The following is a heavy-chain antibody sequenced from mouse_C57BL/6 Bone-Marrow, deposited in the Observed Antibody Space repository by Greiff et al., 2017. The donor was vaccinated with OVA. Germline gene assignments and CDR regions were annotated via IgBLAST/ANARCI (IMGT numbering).Heavy chain of an antibody. V-gene: IGHV1-76*01. CDR1: GYTFTDHY. CDR3: ARDDGYFFEY. CDR2: IYPGSGNT. D-gene: IGHD2-3*01. Sequence: QVQLKESGAEVVRPGASVKLSCKASGYTFTDHYINWVKQRPGQGLEWIARIYPGSGNTYYNEKFKGKATLTAEKSSNTAFMQLSSLTSEDSAVXVCARDDGYFFEYWGQGTTLTVSS. J-gene: IGHJ2*01.